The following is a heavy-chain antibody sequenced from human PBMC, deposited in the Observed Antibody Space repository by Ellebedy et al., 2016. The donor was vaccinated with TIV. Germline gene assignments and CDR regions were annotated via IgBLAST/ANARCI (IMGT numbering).Heavy chain of an antibody. Sequence: SETLSLTXAVYAGSFSGYYWSWIRQPPGKGLEWIGEINHSGSTNYNPSLKSRVTISVDTSKNQFSLKLSSVTAADTAVYYCASHRVGDGFLGYWGQGTLVTVSS. CDR2: INHSGST. V-gene: IGHV4-34*01. CDR1: AGSFSGYY. CDR3: ASHRVGDGFLGY. D-gene: IGHD2-15*01. J-gene: IGHJ4*02.